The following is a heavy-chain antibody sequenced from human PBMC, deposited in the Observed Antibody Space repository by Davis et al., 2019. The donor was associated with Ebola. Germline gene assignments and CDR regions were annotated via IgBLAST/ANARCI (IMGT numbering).Heavy chain of an antibody. Sequence: SETLSLTCTVSGGSISSGDYYWSWIRQPPGKGLEWIGYIYYSGSTNYNPSLKSRVTISVDTSKNQFSLKLSSVTAADTAVYYCASSLAVVVPAAIDYWGQGTLVTVSS. CDR2: IYYSGST. D-gene: IGHD2-2*02. CDR3: ASSLAVVVPAAIDY. CDR1: GGSISSGDYY. V-gene: IGHV4-61*08. J-gene: IGHJ4*02.